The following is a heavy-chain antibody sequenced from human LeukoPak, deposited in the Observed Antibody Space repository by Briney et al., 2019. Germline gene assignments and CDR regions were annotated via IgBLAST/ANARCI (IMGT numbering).Heavy chain of an antibody. V-gene: IGHV3-21*01. Sequence: GGSLRLSCAASGFTFSSYSMNWVRQAPGQGLEWVSSISSSSGYIYYADSVKGRFTISRDNAKNSLYLHMNSLRAEDTAVYYCASGRWGSTVVTPFDYWGQGTLVTVSS. J-gene: IGHJ4*02. CDR2: ISSSSGYI. CDR3: ASGRWGSTVVTPFDY. D-gene: IGHD4-23*01. CDR1: GFTFSSYS.